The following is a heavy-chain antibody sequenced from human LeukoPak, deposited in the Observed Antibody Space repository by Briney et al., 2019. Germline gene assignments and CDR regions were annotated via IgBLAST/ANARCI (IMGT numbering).Heavy chain of an antibody. J-gene: IGHJ2*01. CDR2: IHYSGST. CDR3: ASVPAARIRYFDL. CDR1: GGSISSYY. V-gene: IGHV4-59*01. Sequence: TSETLSLTCTVSGGSISSYYWSWIRQPPGKGLEWIGYIHYSGSTNYNPSLKSRVTISVDTSKNQFSLKLSSVTAADTAVYYCASVPAARIRYFDLWGRGTLVTVSS. D-gene: IGHD2-2*01.